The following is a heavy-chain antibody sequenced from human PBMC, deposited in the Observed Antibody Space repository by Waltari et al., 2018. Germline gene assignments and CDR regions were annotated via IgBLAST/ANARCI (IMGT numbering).Heavy chain of an antibody. Sequence: EVQVVVYGGGLVQPGGSLRPSCAASGFPFGHYWRSWVRQAPGKGLEWVANIRQDGRQQFSVDSVKGRFTISRDDAKNSLYLQMNGLRAEDTAVYYCAREEGFRAFDIWGQGTLVTVSS. CDR2: IRQDGRQQ. CDR3: AREEGFRAFDI. CDR1: GFPFGHYW. V-gene: IGHV3-7*03. J-gene: IGHJ3*02.